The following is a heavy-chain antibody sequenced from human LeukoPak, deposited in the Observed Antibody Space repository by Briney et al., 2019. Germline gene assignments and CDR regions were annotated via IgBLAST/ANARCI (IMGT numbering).Heavy chain of an antibody. CDR3: ARDLGDYTPHNWFDP. CDR1: GGSFSGYY. D-gene: IGHD4-17*01. CDR2: INHSGST. V-gene: IGHV4-34*01. Sequence: SETLSLTCAVYGGSFSGYYWIWIRQPPGKGLEWIGEINHSGSTNYNPSLKSLVTISGDPSKNQFSLKLSSVTAADTAVYYCARDLGDYTPHNWFDPWGQGTLVTVSS. J-gene: IGHJ5*02.